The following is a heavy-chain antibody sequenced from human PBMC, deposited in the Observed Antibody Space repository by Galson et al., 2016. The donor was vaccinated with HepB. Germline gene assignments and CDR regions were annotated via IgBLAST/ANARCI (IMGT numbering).Heavy chain of an antibody. Sequence: ETLSLTCTVSGGSINNANYYWGWVRQPPGKQLEWIAGIYYSGTILYNPSLKSRVSMSMDTSKNQFSLRVNSVTAADTAIYYCARVVKGGAVCLDYWGQGTLVTVSS. J-gene: IGHJ4*02. CDR2: IYYSGTI. CDR3: ARVVKGGAVCLDY. CDR1: GGSINNANYY. V-gene: IGHV4-39*07. D-gene: IGHD3-16*02.